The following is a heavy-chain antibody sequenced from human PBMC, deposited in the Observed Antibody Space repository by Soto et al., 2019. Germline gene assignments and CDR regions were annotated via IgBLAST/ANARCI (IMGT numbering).Heavy chain of an antibody. CDR1: GGSFSGYY. CDR3: ARGRFGGRVDY. D-gene: IGHD3-10*01. V-gene: IGHV4-34*01. J-gene: IGHJ4*02. Sequence: QVQLQQWGAGLLKPSETLSLTCAVYGGSFSGYYWSWIRQPPGKGLEWIGEINHSGSTNYNPSLKSRVTISVDTSKNQFSLKLSSVTAADTAVYYCARGRFGGRVDYWGQGTLVTVSS. CDR2: INHSGST.